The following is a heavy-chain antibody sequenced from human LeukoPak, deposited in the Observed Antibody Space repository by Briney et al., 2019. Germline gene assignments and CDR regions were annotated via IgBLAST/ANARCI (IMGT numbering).Heavy chain of an antibody. V-gene: IGHV3-23*01. CDR2: ISGSGGST. Sequence: QPGGSLRLSCAASGFTFSSSAMSWVRQAPGKGLEWVSAISGSGGSTYYADSVKGRFTISRDNSKNTLYLQMNSLRAEDTAVYYCAKPRQRAVAGTTFDYWGQGTLVTVSS. D-gene: IGHD6-19*01. CDR3: AKPRQRAVAGTTFDY. CDR1: GFTFSSSA. J-gene: IGHJ4*02.